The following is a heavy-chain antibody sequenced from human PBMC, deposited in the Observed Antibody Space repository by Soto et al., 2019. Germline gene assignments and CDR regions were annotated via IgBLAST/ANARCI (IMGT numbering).Heavy chain of an antibody. CDR2: IYYSGST. J-gene: IGHJ4*02. V-gene: IGHV4-59*01. D-gene: IGHD6-6*01. CDR1: GGSISSYY. Sequence: PSETLSLTCTVSGGSISSYYWSWIRQPPGEGLEWIGYIYYSGSTNYNPSLKSRVTISVDTSKNQFSLKLSSVTAADTAVYYCARDDSSSVLDYWGQGTLVTVSS. CDR3: ARDDSSSVLDY.